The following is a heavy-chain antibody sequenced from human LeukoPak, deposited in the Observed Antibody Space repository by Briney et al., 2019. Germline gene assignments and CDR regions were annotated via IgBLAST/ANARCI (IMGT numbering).Heavy chain of an antibody. CDR1: AFTFSNVW. D-gene: IGHD5-12*01. CDR3: ARDPTQWLRYGYFDY. Sequence: GGSLRLSCAASAFTFSNVWMTWVRQAPGKGLEWVGRIKSKPDGGTTDYAAPVKGRFTISRDDSKNTLYLQMNSLKTEDTGVYYCARDPTQWLRYGYFDYWGQGILVTVSS. J-gene: IGHJ4*02. V-gene: IGHV3-15*01. CDR2: IKSKPDGGTT.